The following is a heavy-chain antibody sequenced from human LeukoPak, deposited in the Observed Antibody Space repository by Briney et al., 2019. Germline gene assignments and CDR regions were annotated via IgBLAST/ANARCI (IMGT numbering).Heavy chain of an antibody. V-gene: IGHV1-69*13. CDR3: ARGENYSGYYFAIDY. Sequence: ASVKVSCKASGGTFSSYAISWVRQAPGQGLEWMGGIIPIFGTASYAQKFQGRVTITADESTSTAYMELSSLRSEDTAVYYCARGENYSGYYFAIDYWGQGTLVTVSS. CDR1: GGTFSSYA. D-gene: IGHD3-22*01. J-gene: IGHJ4*02. CDR2: IIPIFGTA.